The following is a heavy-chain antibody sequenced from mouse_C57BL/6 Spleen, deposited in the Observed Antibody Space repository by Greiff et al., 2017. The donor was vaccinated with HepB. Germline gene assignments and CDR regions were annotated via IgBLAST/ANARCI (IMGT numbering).Heavy chain of an antibody. J-gene: IGHJ4*01. CDR3: ARPPYYGNFPYAMDY. CDR1: GFTSSDYG. Sequence: EVKLVESGGGLVKPGGSLKLSCAASGFTSSDYGMHWVRQAPEKGLEWVAYISSGSSTIYYADTVKGRFTISRDNAKNTLFLQMTSLRSEDTAMYYCARPPYYGNFPYAMDYWGQGTSVTVSS. V-gene: IGHV5-17*01. D-gene: IGHD2-10*01. CDR2: ISSGSSTI.